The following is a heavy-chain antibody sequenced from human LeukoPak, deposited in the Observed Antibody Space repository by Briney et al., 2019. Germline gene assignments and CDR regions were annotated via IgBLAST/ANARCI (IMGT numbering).Heavy chain of an antibody. J-gene: IGHJ3*02. D-gene: IGHD3-3*01. Sequence: SETLSLTCTVSGGSISSGSYYWSWIRQPAGKGLEWIGRIYTSGSTNYNPSLKSRVTISVDTSKNQFSLKLSSVTAADTAVYYCARGEGYYDFWSGYYISNAFDIWGQGTMVTVSS. CDR2: IYTSGST. V-gene: IGHV4-61*02. CDR3: ARGEGYYDFWSGYYISNAFDI. CDR1: GGSISSGSYY.